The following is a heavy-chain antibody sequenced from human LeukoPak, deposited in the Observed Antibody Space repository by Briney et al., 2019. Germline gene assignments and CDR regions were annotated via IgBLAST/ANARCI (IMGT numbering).Heavy chain of an antibody. V-gene: IGHV3-53*01. CDR2: IYSGGST. Sequence: PGGSLRLSCAASGFTVSSNYMSWVRQAPGKGLEWVSVIYSGGSTYYADSVKGRFTISRDNSKNTLYLQMNSLRAEDTAVCYCARATYSSGWDYYFDYWGQGTLVTVSS. CDR1: GFTVSSNY. D-gene: IGHD6-19*01. CDR3: ARATYSSGWDYYFDY. J-gene: IGHJ4*02.